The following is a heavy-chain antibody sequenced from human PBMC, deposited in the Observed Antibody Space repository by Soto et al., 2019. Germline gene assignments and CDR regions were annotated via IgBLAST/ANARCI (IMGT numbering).Heavy chain of an antibody. CDR1: GGTFNSYA. Sequence: QVQLLQSGAEVKKPGSSVRVSCKASGGTFNSYAFSWVRHAPGQGLEWMGGLIPAVGIPNYAQKFQGRVTLSAVASTGTAYMELRGLRSEDSTVYYCASGEGRHLLDYWGQGTRVTVSS. CDR2: LIPAVGIP. J-gene: IGHJ4*02. D-gene: IGHD3-3*01. CDR3: ASGEGRHLLDY. V-gene: IGHV1-69*01.